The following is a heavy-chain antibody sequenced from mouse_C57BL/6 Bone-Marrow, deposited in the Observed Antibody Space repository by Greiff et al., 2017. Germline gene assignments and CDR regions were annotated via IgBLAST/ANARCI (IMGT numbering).Heavy chain of an antibody. CDR2: LSGGGGNT. V-gene: IGHV5-9*01. CDR1: GFTFSSYT. J-gene: IGHJ2*01. Sequence: EVKVVESGGGLVKPGGSLTLSCAASGFTFSSYTMSWVRQTPEKRLEWVATLSGGGGNTYYPASVQGRFPISRDNAKNSLYLQMSSLRSEDTALYYCARGYYYGSSLYLDYWGQGTTLTVSS. D-gene: IGHD1-1*01. CDR3: ARGYYYGSSLYLDY.